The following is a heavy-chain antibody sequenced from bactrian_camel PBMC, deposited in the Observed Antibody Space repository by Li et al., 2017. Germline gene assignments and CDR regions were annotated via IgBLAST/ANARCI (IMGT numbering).Heavy chain of an antibody. J-gene: IGHJ4*01. CDR3: VRGGVDYGLATSNTF. CDR1: GFSFTETG. D-gene: IGHD5*01. V-gene: IGHV3S6*01. Sequence: HVQLVESGGGLVQPGESLRLSCAASGFSFTETGMYWVRQAPGKGLEWVSSIDSDGSSTDYAASVKDRFTVSRHNDTNTVYLGIDSLKLEDSAIYYCVRGGVDYGLATSNTFWGQGTQVTVS. CDR2: IDSDGSST.